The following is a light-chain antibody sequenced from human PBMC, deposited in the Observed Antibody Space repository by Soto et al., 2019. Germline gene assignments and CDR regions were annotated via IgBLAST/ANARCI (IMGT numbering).Light chain of an antibody. CDR2: GAS. Sequence: EVVLTQSPATLSMSPGDSATLSCRASQSVSSNFAWYHQKPGQAPRLLIYGASTRATGIPARFSGSGSGTDFTLTISSLQSEDFAVYYCQQYNDWPSTFGQGTRLEIK. J-gene: IGKJ5*01. CDR1: QSVSSN. CDR3: QQYNDWPST. V-gene: IGKV3-15*01.